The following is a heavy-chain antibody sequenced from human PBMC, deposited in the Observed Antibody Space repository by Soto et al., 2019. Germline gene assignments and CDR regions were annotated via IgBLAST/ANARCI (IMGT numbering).Heavy chain of an antibody. CDR3: ARRWGSSFDY. V-gene: IGHV4-59*08. Sequence: PSETLSLTCTVSGGSIRSYYWSWIRQPPGKGLEWIGYIYYSGSTNYNPSLESRVTISVDMSKNQFSLKLNSVTAADTAVYYCARRWGSSFDYWGQGTLVTVSS. D-gene: IGHD7-27*01. J-gene: IGHJ4*02. CDR1: GGSIRSYY. CDR2: IYYSGST.